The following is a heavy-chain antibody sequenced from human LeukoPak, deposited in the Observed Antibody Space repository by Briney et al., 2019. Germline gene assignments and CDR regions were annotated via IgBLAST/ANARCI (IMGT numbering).Heavy chain of an antibody. D-gene: IGHD3-10*01. CDR2: ISGGSRST. J-gene: IGHJ4*02. V-gene: IGHV3-11*05. CDR3: AREYGSGSCFDF. CDR1: GFTFSDYY. Sequence: GGSLRLSCAASGFTFSDYYMSWIRQAPGKGLERVSYISGGSRSTNYADSVKGRFTISRDNAKNSLYLQMNSLRAEDAAVYFCAREYGSGSCFDFWGQRTLVSVSS.